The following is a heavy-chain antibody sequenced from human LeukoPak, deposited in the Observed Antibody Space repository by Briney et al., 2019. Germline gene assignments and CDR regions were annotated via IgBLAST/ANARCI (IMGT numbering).Heavy chain of an antibody. CDR2: IYYSGST. CDR1: GASIRNYY. J-gene: IGHJ4*02. D-gene: IGHD3-22*01. CDR3: ARDSSGYYFDY. Sequence: PSETLSLTCTVSGASIRNYYWSWIRQPPGKGLEWIGYIYYSGSTNYNPSLRSRVTISVDKSKNQFSLKLSSVTAADTAVYYCARDSSGYYFDYWGQGTLVTVSS. V-gene: IGHV4-59*01.